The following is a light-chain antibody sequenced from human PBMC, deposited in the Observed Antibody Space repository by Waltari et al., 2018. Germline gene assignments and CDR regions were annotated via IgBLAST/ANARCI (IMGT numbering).Light chain of an antibody. CDR1: QGNGSN. V-gene: IGKV1-39*01. CDR2: AAS. CDR3: HQNHNKPQA. Sequence: TGRASQGNGSNLSWYQQKPGKAPKVLIYAASSLQRGVPSRFSGSGSGTDFTLTISRLQPEDFATYYCHQNHNKPQAFGQGTKVE. J-gene: IGKJ1*01.